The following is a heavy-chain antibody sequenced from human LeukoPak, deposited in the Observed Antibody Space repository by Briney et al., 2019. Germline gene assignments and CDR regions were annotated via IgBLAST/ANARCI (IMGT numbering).Heavy chain of an antibody. CDR1: GYTFTGYY. D-gene: IGHD3-22*01. CDR2: INPNSGGT. J-gene: IGHJ4*02. V-gene: IGHV1-2*02. Sequence: ASVKVSCKASGYTFTGYYMHWVRQAPGQGLEWMGWINPNSGGTNYAKKFQGRVTMTRDTSISTAYMELSRLRSDDTAVYYCARGCVYYYDSSGYYEGFDYWGQGTLVTVSS. CDR3: ARGCVYYYDSSGYYEGFDY.